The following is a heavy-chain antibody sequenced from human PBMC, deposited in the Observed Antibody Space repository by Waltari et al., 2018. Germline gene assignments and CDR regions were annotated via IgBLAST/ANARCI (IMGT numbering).Heavy chain of an antibody. CDR1: GGSISSGGYS. J-gene: IGHJ4*02. D-gene: IGHD2-15*01. Sequence: QLQLQESGSGLVKPSQTLSLTCAVSGGSISSGGYSWSWIRQPPGKGLEWIGYIYHSGSTYYNPSLKSRVTISVDRSKNQFSLKLSSVTAADTAVYYCARARSGYCSGGSCYGVSYYFDYWGQGTLVTVSS. V-gene: IGHV4-30-2*01. CDR2: IYHSGST. CDR3: ARARSGYCSGGSCYGVSYYFDY.